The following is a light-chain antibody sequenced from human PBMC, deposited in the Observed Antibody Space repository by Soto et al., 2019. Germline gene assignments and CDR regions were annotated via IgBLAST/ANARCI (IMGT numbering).Light chain of an antibody. J-gene: IGLJ1*01. Sequence: QSALTQPASVSGSPGQSITISCTGTSSDVGSDNLVSWYQQHPGKAPKFIIYEVNQRPAGVSYRFSGSKSGNTAYLTISWLQAEDEADYYCCSYAGSITYVFGTGTKVTVL. CDR3: CSYAGSITYV. V-gene: IGLV2-23*02. CDR2: EVN. CDR1: SSDVGSDNL.